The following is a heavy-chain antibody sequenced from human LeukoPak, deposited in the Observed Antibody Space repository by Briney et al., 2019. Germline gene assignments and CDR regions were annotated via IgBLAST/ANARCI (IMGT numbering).Heavy chain of an antibody. CDR2: INPTGDST. V-gene: IGHV1-46*01. Sequence: ASVRVSCKASGYTFTSYYMHWVRQAPGQGLEWMGLINPTGDSTGYAQKFQGRVTMTRDMSTSTDFMELSSLRSEDTAVYYCARDNSVGDNAWWFDPWGQGTLVTVSS. CDR1: GYTFTSYY. J-gene: IGHJ5*02. D-gene: IGHD1-26*01. CDR3: ARDNSVGDNAWWFDP.